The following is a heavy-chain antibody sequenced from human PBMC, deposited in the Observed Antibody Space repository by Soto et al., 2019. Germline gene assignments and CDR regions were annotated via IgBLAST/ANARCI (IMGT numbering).Heavy chain of an antibody. CDR1: GGSISSGDDF. Sequence: QVQLQESGPGLVKPSQTLSLTCTVSGGSISSGDDFWTWIRQHPGKGLEWIGYIYYSGSTYYNPSIKSRLTMSVDTSKNQFSLKLSSVTAADTAVYYCARDRAKWKDYYYYGMDVWGQGTTVTVSS. CDR2: IYYSGST. D-gene: IGHD1-20*01. J-gene: IGHJ6*02. CDR3: ARDRAKWKDYYYYGMDV. V-gene: IGHV4-30-4*01.